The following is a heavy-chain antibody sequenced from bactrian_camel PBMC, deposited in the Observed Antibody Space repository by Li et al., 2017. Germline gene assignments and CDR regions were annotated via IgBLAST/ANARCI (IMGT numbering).Heavy chain of an antibody. CDR2: ILVDGTT. V-gene: IGHV3-3*01. Sequence: HVQLVESGGGSVQAGGSLKISCQVSGYTSSSYCMAWLRLAPGKERGGVASILVDGTTHYVDSVKGRFIISKDNTKNNVDLQMNSLKPEDTATYYCAADPARFGLCSSVVFGFFPQEYQYWGQGTQVTVS. CDR3: AADPARFGLCSSVVFGFFPQEYQY. D-gene: IGHD1*01. CDR1: GYTSSSYC. J-gene: IGHJ4*01.